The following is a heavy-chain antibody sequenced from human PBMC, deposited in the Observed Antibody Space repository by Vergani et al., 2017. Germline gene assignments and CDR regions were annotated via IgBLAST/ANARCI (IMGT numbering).Heavy chain of an antibody. CDR1: GGSFNDYW. J-gene: IGHJ3*02. CDR3: ARAPIGSTIFGVVIIRFAFDI. CDR2: IRHDGIT. D-gene: IGHD3-3*01. Sequence: QAQLQQWGAGLLKPSETLSLTCAIYGGSFNDYWWTWIRQPPGKGLEWIGEIRHDGITHYSPSLKSRVTISIDTSTHQFSLKLSSVTAADTAVYYCARAPIGSTIFGVVIIRFAFDIWGQGTMVTVSS. V-gene: IGHV4-34*01.